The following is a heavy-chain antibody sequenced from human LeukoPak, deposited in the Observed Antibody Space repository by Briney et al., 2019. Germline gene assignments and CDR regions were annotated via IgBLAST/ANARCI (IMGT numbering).Heavy chain of an antibody. V-gene: IGHV1-18*01. CDR2: ISAYNGNT. CDR3: ARGMSIQLWSHFDY. J-gene: IGHJ4*02. D-gene: IGHD5-18*01. CDR1: GYTFTSYG. Sequence: GASVKVSCMASGYTFTSYGISWVRQAPGQGLEWMGWISAYNGNTNYAQKLQGRVTMTTDTSTSTAYMELRSLRSDDTAVYYCARGMSIQLWSHFDYWGQGTLVTVSS.